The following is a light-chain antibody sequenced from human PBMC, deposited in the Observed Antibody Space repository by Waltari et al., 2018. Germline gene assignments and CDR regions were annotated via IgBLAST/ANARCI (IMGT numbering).Light chain of an antibody. J-gene: IGKJ1*01. CDR1: QSVSSN. V-gene: IGKV3-15*01. Sequence: EIVMTQSPATLSVSPGERATLSCRASQSVSSNLAWYQQKPGQAPRLLIYGASTRVAGIPARFSGSGSGTEFTLTISSLQSEDFAVYCCQQYNNWPRTFGQGTKVEIK. CDR3: QQYNNWPRT. CDR2: GAS.